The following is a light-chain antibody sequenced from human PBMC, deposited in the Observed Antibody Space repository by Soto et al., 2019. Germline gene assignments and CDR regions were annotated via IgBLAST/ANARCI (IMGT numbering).Light chain of an antibody. J-gene: IGKJ1*01. Sequence: DIQMTQSPSTLSGSVGDRVTITCRASQTISSWLAWYQQKPGKAPKLLIYKASTLKSGVPSRFSGSGSGTEFTLTISGLQPDDFATYYCQPYNSYSEAFGQGTKVELK. CDR1: QTISSW. CDR2: KAS. V-gene: IGKV1-5*03. CDR3: QPYNSYSEA.